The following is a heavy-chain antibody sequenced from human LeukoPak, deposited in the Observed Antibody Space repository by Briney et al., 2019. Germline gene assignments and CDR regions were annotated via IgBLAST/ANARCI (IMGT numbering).Heavy chain of an antibody. Sequence: AXVKVSCKASGGTFSSYAISWVRQAPGQGLEWMRGIIPIFGRANYAQKFQGRVTITAEESTSRAYMELSSLRSEDTAVYYCASLEGGYETRYYYYMDVWGKGTTVTVSS. J-gene: IGHJ6*03. CDR3: ASLEGGYETRYYYYMDV. D-gene: IGHD5-12*01. CDR1: GGTFSSYA. CDR2: IIPIFGRA. V-gene: IGHV1-69*13.